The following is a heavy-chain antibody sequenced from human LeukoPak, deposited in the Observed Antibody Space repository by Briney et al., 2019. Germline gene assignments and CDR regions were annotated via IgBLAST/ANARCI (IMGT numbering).Heavy chain of an antibody. CDR1: GLTFSSFA. J-gene: IGHJ4*02. Sequence: GGSLRLSCAASGLTFSSFAMSWVRQAPGKGLEWVSAISGSGGTTYYADSVKGRFTISRDNSKNTLYLQMNSLRAEDTAVYFCAKDTLSDYDFWSGSDYWGQGTLVTVSS. CDR3: AKDTLSDYDFWSGSDY. V-gene: IGHV3-23*01. CDR2: ISGSGGTT. D-gene: IGHD3-3*01.